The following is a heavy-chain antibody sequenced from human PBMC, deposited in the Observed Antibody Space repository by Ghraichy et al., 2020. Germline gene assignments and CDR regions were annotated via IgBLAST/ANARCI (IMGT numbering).Heavy chain of an antibody. CDR3: ARSGGSNTNPDY. V-gene: IGHV1-69*13. D-gene: IGHD3-10*01. Sequence: SVNVSCKASGGTFGSYAVSWVRQAPGQGLEWMGGIVPLFGATNYPQKFQDRVTITADASTTTVYMELRRLRSEDTALYFCARSGGSNTNPDYWGQGTLVTVSS. CDR2: IVPLFGAT. CDR1: GGTFGSYA. J-gene: IGHJ4*02.